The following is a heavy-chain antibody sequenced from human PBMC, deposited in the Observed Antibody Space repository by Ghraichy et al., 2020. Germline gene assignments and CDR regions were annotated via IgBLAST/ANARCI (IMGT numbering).Heavy chain of an antibody. Sequence: LSLTCAASGFTFSSYWMHWVRQVPGKGLVWVSRIHTDGSSTSYADSVKGRFTITSDNAKNSLYLQMNSLRAEDTAVYYCAKGGARPLDYWGQGTLVTGSS. CDR3: AKGGARPLDY. J-gene: IGHJ4*02. CDR1: GFTFSSYW. V-gene: IGHV3-74*01. D-gene: IGHD3-16*01. CDR2: IHTDGSST.